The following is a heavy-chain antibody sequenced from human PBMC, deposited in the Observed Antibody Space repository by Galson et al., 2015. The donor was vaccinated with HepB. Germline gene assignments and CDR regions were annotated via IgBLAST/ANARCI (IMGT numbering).Heavy chain of an antibody. Sequence: SVKVSCKASGGTFSSYTISWVRQAPGQGLEWMGRIIPILGIANYAQKFQGRVTITADKSTSTAYMELSSLRSEDTAVYYCARDPRGYCSGGSCYSGEHWGQGTLVTVSS. D-gene: IGHD2-15*01. V-gene: IGHV1-69*04. CDR2: IIPILGIA. CDR3: ARDPRGYCSGGSCYSGEH. J-gene: IGHJ1*01. CDR1: GGTFSSYT.